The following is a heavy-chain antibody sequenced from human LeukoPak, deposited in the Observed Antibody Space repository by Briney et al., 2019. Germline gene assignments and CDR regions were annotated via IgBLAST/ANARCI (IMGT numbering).Heavy chain of an antibody. CDR1: GFTVSSNY. D-gene: IGHD3-10*01. CDR2: ISESGGST. V-gene: IGHV3-23*01. Sequence: GGSLRLSCAASGFTVSSNYMSWVRQAPGKGLEWVSTISESGGSTYYADSVKGRFTISRDNSKNTLYLQMNSLRAEDTAVYYCAKFVNYGTYYYYYYMDVWGKGTTVTVSS. J-gene: IGHJ6*03. CDR3: AKFVNYGTYYYYYYMDV.